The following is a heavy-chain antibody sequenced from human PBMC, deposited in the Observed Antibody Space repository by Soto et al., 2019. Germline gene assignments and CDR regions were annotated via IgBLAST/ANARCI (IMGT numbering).Heavy chain of an antibody. J-gene: IGHJ3*02. D-gene: IGHD1-20*01. CDR3: ARDLSITGTTNGDAFDI. CDR1: GFTFSSYD. Sequence: GGSLRLSCAASGFTFSSYDMHWVRQATGKGLEWVSAIGTAGDTYYPGSVKGRFTISRENAKNSLYLQMNSLRAEDTAVYYCARDLSITGTTNGDAFDIWGQGTMVTVSS. CDR2: IGTAGDT. V-gene: IGHV3-13*01.